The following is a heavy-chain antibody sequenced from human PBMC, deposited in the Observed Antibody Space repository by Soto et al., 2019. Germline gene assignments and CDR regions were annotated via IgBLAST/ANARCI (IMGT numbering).Heavy chain of an antibody. J-gene: IGHJ2*01. CDR2: IYYRGST. D-gene: IGHD1-1*01. Sequence: QVQLQESGPGLVKPSETLSLTCTVSGGSISSYYWSWIRQAPGKGLEWIGYIYYRGSTNYNPSLKSRVSISVDTSKNRFSLKLNSVTPADTAVYYCARGSRGAEVLWHFDLWGRGTLVTVSS. CDR1: GGSISSYY. V-gene: IGHV4-59*01. CDR3: ARGSRGAEVLWHFDL.